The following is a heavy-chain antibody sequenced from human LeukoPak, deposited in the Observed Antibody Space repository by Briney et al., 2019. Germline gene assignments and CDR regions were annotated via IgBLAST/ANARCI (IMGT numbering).Heavy chain of an antibody. V-gene: IGHV4-61*01. CDR1: GGSISSGSYY. D-gene: IGHD3-10*01. Sequence: PSETLSLTCTVSGGSISSGSYYWGWIRQPPGKGLEWIGYIYYSGSTNYNPSLKSRVTISVDTSKNQFSLKLSSVTAADTAVYYCARDEFGESLFDYWGQGTLVTVSS. CDR2: IYYSGST. J-gene: IGHJ4*02. CDR3: ARDEFGESLFDY.